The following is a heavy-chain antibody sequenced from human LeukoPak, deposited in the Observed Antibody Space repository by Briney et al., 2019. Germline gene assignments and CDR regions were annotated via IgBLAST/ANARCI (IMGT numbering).Heavy chain of an antibody. J-gene: IGHJ4*02. Sequence: PSETLSLTCAVYGGSFSGYYWSWIRQPPGKGLEWIGEINRSGSTNYNPAPKSRVTISVDTSKNQFSLKLSSVTAADTAVYYCARGAAARLGYFDYWGQGTLVTVSS. D-gene: IGHD6-6*01. CDR2: INRSGST. CDR1: GGSFSGYY. CDR3: ARGAAARLGYFDY. V-gene: IGHV4-34*01.